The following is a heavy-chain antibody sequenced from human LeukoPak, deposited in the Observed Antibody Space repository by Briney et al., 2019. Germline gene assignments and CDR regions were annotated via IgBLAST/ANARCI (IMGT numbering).Heavy chain of an antibody. CDR3: ANVPVTTKPYYFDY. V-gene: IGHV3-23*01. CDR1: GFSFSTYA. D-gene: IGHD4-17*01. J-gene: IGHJ4*02. Sequence: GGSLRLSCAASGFSFSTYAMNWVRQAPGKGLEWVSTIGGGDGATYFADSVKGRFTISRDNAKNTLYLQMNSLRAEDTAVYYCANVPVTTKPYYFDYWGRGTLVTVSS. CDR2: IGGGDGAT.